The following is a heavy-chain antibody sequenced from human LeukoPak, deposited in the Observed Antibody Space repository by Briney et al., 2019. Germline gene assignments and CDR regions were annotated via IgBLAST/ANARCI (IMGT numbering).Heavy chain of an antibody. J-gene: IGHJ3*01. CDR1: GFTFSSYS. CDR2: ISDDSSII. D-gene: IGHD1-26*01. CDR3: ARGYSGTYPNV. Sequence: DPGGSLRLSCAASGFTFSSYSMNWVRQAPGKGLERLSYISDDSSIIYYADSVNGRFTISRDNAKNSLYLQMSSLRAEDTAVYYCARGYSGTYPNVWGQGTMVTVSS. V-gene: IGHV3-48*04.